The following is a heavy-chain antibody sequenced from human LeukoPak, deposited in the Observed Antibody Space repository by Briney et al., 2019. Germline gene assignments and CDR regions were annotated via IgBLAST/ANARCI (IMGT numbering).Heavy chain of an antibody. CDR2: IYHSGST. CDR1: GASISADY. D-gene: IGHD6-13*01. J-gene: IGHJ5*02. Sequence: SETLSLTCTVSGASISADYWSWIRQPPGEGLEWIGYIYHSGSTSYNPSLKSRVTISVDTSKNQFSLRSSSVTAADTAVYYCARTIAAAETNQWFDPWGQGTLVTVSS. V-gene: IGHV4-59*01. CDR3: ARTIAAAETNQWFDP.